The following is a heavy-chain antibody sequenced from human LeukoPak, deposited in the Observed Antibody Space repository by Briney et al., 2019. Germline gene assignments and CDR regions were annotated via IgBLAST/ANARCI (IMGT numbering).Heavy chain of an antibody. CDR1: GDSMNGLS. V-gene: IGHV4-59*11. CDR3: ARGVRVGFSSYYFDY. D-gene: IGHD6-6*01. Sequence: SETLSLTGTGPGDSMNGLSWSWIRQSPGKGLEWIAYIYDTGNTNTSPSLKSRVTLSVDTSKKQFSLRLSSVTAADTAVYYCARGVRVGFSSYYFDYWGQGTLVTVSS. J-gene: IGHJ4*02. CDR2: IYDTGNT.